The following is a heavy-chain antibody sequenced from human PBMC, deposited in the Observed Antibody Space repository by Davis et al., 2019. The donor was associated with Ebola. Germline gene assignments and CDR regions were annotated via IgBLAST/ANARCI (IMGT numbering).Heavy chain of an antibody. D-gene: IGHD6-13*01. CDR1: GFTFSSYW. V-gene: IGHV3-74*01. CDR3: ARERPSIAAAGTGYFQH. J-gene: IGHJ1*01. Sequence: GESLKISCAASGFTFSSYWMHWVRQAPGKGLVWVSRINSDGSSTSYADSVKGRFTISRDNAKNTLYLQMNSLRAEDTAVYYCARERPSIAAAGTGYFQHWGQGTLVTVSS. CDR2: INSDGSST.